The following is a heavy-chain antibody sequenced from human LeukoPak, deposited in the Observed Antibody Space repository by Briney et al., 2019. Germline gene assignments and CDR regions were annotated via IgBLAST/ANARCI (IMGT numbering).Heavy chain of an antibody. J-gene: IGHJ3*02. Sequence: PGRSLRLSCAGSGFTFSTYGMHWVRQAPGKGLEWVAATSYDGSNKYYVDSVKGRFTISRDNSKNTLFLQMNSLRAEDTAVYYCTFHYYDSSGPDAFDIWGQGTMVTVSS. CDR1: GFTFSTYG. CDR3: TFHYYDSSGPDAFDI. D-gene: IGHD3-22*01. V-gene: IGHV3-30*03. CDR2: TSYDGSNK.